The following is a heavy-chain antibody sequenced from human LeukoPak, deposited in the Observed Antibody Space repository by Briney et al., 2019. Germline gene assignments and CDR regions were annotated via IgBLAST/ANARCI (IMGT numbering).Heavy chain of an antibody. CDR2: ISAYNGNT. CDR3: ARVGKYYYGSGRPDY. Sequence: ASVKVSCKASGYTFTSYGISWVRQAPRQGLEWMGWISAYNGNTNYAQKLQGRVTMTTDTSTSTAYMELRSLRSDDTAVYYCARVGKYYYGSGRPDYWGQGTLVTVSS. V-gene: IGHV1-18*04. D-gene: IGHD3-10*01. J-gene: IGHJ4*02. CDR1: GYTFTSYG.